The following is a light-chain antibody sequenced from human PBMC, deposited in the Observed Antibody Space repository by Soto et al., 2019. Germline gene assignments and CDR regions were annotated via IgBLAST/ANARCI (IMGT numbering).Light chain of an antibody. CDR1: QSVSSS. J-gene: IGKJ3*01. CDR3: QQYDNWPSFN. Sequence: EIVMTQSPATLSVSPGERTTLSCRASQSVSSSLAWYQQKPGQPPRLLIHDTSTRATGIPDRFSGSGSGTEFTLTITSLQSEDSAVYYCQQYDNWPSFNFGPGTKVDIK. V-gene: IGKV3-15*01. CDR2: DTS.